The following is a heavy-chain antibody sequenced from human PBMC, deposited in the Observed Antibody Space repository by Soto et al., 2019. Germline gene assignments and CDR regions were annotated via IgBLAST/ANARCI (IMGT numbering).Heavy chain of an antibody. Sequence: QVQLQESGPGLVKPSETLSLTCTVSGGSISSYYWSWIRQPPGKGLEWIGYIYYSGSTNYNPSLKSRVTISVDTSKNQFSLKLSSVTAADTAVYYCARTNGYSSSWTHYYYYGMDVWGQGTTVTVSS. D-gene: IGHD6-13*01. V-gene: IGHV4-59*01. CDR2: IYYSGST. J-gene: IGHJ6*02. CDR1: GGSISSYY. CDR3: ARTNGYSSSWTHYYYYGMDV.